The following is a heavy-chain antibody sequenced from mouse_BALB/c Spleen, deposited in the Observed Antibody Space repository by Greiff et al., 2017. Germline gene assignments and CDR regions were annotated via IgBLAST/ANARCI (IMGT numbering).Heavy chain of an antibody. J-gene: IGHJ4*01. CDR3: ARSREDYAMDY. CDR2: ILPGSGST. Sequence: QVQLQQSGAELMKPGASVKISCKATGYTFSSYWIEWVKQRPGHGLEWIGEILPGSGSTNYNEKFKGKATFTADTSSNTAYMQLSSLTSEDSAVYYCARSREDYAMDYWGQGTSVTVSS. CDR1: GYTFSSYW. V-gene: IGHV1-9*01.